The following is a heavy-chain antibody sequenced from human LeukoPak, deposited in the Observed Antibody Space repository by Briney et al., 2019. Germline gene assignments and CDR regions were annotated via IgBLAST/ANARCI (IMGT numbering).Heavy chain of an antibody. CDR3: ARIIVAGGGIDY. CDR2: ISYSGANS. J-gene: IGHJ4*02. Sequence: PGGSLRLSCAASGFTFSGSAMSWVRQAPGEGLEWVSLISYSGANSYYTDSVRGRFTISRDNSKDTLFLQMNSLRAEDTAVYYCARIIVAGGGIDYWGQGTLVTVSS. CDR1: GFTFSGSA. D-gene: IGHD6-13*01. V-gene: IGHV3-23*01.